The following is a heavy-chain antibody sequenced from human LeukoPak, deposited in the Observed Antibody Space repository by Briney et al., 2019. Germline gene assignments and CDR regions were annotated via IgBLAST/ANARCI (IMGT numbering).Heavy chain of an antibody. V-gene: IGHV1-69*04. CDR1: GGTLSSYA. J-gene: IGHJ4*02. D-gene: IGHD5-18*01. CDR3: AREDTAMTFDY. CDR2: IIPILGIA. Sequence: SVKVSCKASGGTLSSYAISWVRQAPGQGLEWMGRIIPILGIANYAQKFQGRVTITADKSTSTAYMELSSLRSEDTAVYYCAREDTAMTFDYWGQGTLVTVSS.